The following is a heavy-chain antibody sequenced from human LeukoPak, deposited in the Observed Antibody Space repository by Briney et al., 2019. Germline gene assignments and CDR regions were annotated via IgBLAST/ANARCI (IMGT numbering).Heavy chain of an antibody. J-gene: IGHJ4*02. CDR3: ARGDYYNSGSYFDS. CDR2: VSYDGSSK. Sequence: GRSLRLSCAASGFTFSRYGMHWIRQAPGKGLDWVAVVSYDGSSKYYADSVKGRFTISKDNSKNTLYLQMNSLRAGDTAVYYCARGDYYNSGSYFDSWGQGTLVAVSS. D-gene: IGHD3-10*01. CDR1: GFTFSRYG. V-gene: IGHV3-30-3*01.